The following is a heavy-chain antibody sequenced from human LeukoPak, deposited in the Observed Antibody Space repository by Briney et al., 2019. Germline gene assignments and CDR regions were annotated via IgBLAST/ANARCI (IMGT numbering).Heavy chain of an antibody. CDR1: GGSISSYY. D-gene: IGHD3-22*01. CDR2: IYYSGST. CDR3: ARHGSDSSGYYVLGAFDI. J-gene: IGHJ3*02. V-gene: IGHV4-59*08. Sequence: SETLSLTCTVSGGSISSYYWSWIRQPPGKGLEWIGYIYYSGSTNYNPSLKSRVTISVDTSKNQFSLKLSSVTAADTAVYYCARHGSDSSGYYVLGAFDIWGQGTMVTVSS.